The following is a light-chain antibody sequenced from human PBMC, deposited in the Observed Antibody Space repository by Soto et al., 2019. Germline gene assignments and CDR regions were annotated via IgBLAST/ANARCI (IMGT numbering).Light chain of an antibody. V-gene: IGKV3-15*01. CDR3: QQYDNWPPP. J-gene: IGKJ5*01. CDR2: ATS. CDR1: QRVSNN. Sequence: EIVMTHSPATLSVSPGERSTLSCRASQRVSNNLAWYQQRPGRSPRLLIYATSTRATGIPARFSGSGSGTEFTLTISSLQSEDFAVYYCQQYDNWPPPFGQGTRLEIK.